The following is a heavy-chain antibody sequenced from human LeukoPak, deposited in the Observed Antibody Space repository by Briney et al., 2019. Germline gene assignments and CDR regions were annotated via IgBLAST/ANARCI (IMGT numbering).Heavy chain of an antibody. Sequence: GGSLRLSCAVSGFTVSTKYMSWVRQAPGKGPEWVSSISSGNTYIYYADSVKGRFTISRDNAKSSLYLQMNSLRVEDTAIYYCTRDRVVGATQGLGAWGQGTLVTVSS. CDR1: GFTVSTKY. J-gene: IGHJ4*02. CDR3: TRDRVVGATQGLGA. V-gene: IGHV3-21*01. CDR2: ISSGNTYI. D-gene: IGHD1-26*01.